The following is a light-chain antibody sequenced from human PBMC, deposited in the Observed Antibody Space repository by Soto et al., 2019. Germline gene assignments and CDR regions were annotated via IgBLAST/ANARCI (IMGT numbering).Light chain of an antibody. Sequence: DIQMTQSPSTLSAGVGDRVTITCRASQRISTSLNWYQQKPGKAPTLLIYAASSFQSGVPSRFSGGGSGTDFTLTINTLQPEDFATYFCQQCYSSPRTFGQGTKVEIK. CDR3: QQCYSSPRT. J-gene: IGKJ1*01. V-gene: IGKV1-39*01. CDR1: QRISTS. CDR2: AAS.